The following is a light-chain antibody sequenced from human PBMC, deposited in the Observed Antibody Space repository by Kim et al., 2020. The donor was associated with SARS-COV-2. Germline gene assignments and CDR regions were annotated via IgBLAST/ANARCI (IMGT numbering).Light chain of an antibody. J-gene: IGKJ5*01. V-gene: IGKV3-11*01. Sequence: EIVLTQSPVTLSLSPGERATLSCRASQSVGNYLAWYQQRPGQAPRLLIYDTSNRATGIPSRFSGSGSGTDFTLTISSLEPEDFAVYFCQQRSNLITFGQGKRLEIK. CDR2: DTS. CDR1: QSVGNY. CDR3: QQRSNLIT.